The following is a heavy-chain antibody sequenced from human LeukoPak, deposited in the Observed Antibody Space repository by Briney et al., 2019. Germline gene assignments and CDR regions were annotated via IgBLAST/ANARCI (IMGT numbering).Heavy chain of an antibody. Sequence: ASVKVSCKASGYTFTGYYMHWLRQAPGQGLEWMGWINPNSGGTNYAQKFQGWVTMTRDTSISTAYMELSRLRSDDTAVYYCARSPIMIRFGGVIAPLFDYWGQGSLVTVSS. V-gene: IGHV1-2*04. CDR3: ARSPIMIRFGGVIAPLFDY. CDR2: INPNSGGT. D-gene: IGHD3-16*02. CDR1: GYTFTGYY. J-gene: IGHJ4*02.